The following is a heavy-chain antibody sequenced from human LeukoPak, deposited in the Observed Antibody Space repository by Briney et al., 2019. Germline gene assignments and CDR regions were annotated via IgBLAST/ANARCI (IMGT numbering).Heavy chain of an antibody. CDR1: GGSISSSSYY. J-gene: IGHJ4*02. Sequence: PSETMSLTCTVSGGSISSSSYYWGWIRQPPGKGLEWIGSIYYSGSTYYNPSLKSRVTISVDTSKNKFSLKLSSVTAADTAVYYCSRQDGDIVVVPAAMNPYFDYWGQGTLVPVSS. CDR3: SRQDGDIVVVPAAMNPYFDY. CDR2: IYYSGST. V-gene: IGHV4-39*01. D-gene: IGHD2-2*01.